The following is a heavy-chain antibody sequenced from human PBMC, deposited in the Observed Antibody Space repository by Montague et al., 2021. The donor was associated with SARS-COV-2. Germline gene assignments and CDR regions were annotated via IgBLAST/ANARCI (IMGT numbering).Heavy chain of an antibody. J-gene: IGHJ4*02. D-gene: IGHD4-17*01. CDR3: ASPRGSYGVPPLAFDY. V-gene: IGHV3-23*01. CDR2: IAHSGGT. CDR1: GFTFNNYA. Sequence: SLRLSCAASGFTFNNYAMRWVRQVPGKGLEWVATIAHSGGTFYADSVGGRFTISRDNSKNTMYLQLNSLRAEDTAVYYCASPRGSYGVPPLAFDYWSQGTLVTVSS.